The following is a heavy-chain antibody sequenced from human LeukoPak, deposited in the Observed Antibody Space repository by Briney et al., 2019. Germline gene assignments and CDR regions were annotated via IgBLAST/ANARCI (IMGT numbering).Heavy chain of an antibody. CDR1: GFTFSDYY. D-gene: IGHD5-18*01. CDR3: ATYRQIQVPFEF. Sequence: GGSLRLSCAASGFTFSDYYMDWVRQAPGKGLEWVSSIFPSSDEIHYADSVKGRFTISRDNSRSTLSLQMDSLRAEDTATYYCATYRQIQVPFEFWGQGTLVTVSS. J-gene: IGHJ4*02. V-gene: IGHV3-69-1*01. CDR2: IFPSSDEI.